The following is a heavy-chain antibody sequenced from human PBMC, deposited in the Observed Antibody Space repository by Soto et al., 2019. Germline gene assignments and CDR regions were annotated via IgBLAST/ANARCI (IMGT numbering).Heavy chain of an antibody. CDR1: GYTFTSYN. V-gene: IGHV1-46*01. CDR3: ARAAGRFGELYWFDP. Sequence: QVQLVQSGAEVKKPGASVKVSCKASGYTFTSYNMHWVRQAPGQGLEWVGMINPLGFSTTYAQKFRGSVNMTRDTSTSTVYMELTNLRSDDTAVYNWARAAGRFGELYWFDPWGQGTLVTVSP. D-gene: IGHD3-10*01. J-gene: IGHJ5*02. CDR2: INPLGFST.